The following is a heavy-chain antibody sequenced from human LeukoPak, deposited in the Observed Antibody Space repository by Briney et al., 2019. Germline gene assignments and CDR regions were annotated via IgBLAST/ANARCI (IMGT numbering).Heavy chain of an antibody. V-gene: IGHV3-21*01. CDR3: ARDLRRYSGYDSPFEY. D-gene: IGHD5-12*01. J-gene: IGHJ4*02. CDR2: ITTSSSYI. Sequence: GGSLRLSCAASGFTFSSYIMNWVRQAPGKGLEWVSSITTSSSYIYYADSVKGRFTISRDNAKNSLYLQMNSLRVEDTAVYYCARDLRRYSGYDSPFEYWGQGTLVTVSS. CDR1: GFTFSSYI.